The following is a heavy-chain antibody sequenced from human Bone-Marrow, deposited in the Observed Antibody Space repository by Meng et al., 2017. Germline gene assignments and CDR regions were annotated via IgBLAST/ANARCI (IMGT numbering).Heavy chain of an antibody. D-gene: IGHD6-6*01. J-gene: IGHJ4*02. V-gene: IGHV4-59*01. CDR2: IYYSGST. CDR3: ARAIATRPDVFDY. Sequence: QVQLQEAGPGLVKPSETLSLTCTVSGGSISSYYWSWIRQPPGKGLEWIGYIYYSGSTNYNPSLKSRVTISVDTSKNQFSLKLSSVTAADTAVYYCARAIATRPDVFDYWGQGTLVTVSS. CDR1: GGSISSYY.